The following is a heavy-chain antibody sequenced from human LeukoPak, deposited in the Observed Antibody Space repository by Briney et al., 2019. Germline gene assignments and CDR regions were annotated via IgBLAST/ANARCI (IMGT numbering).Heavy chain of an antibody. CDR2: FYCSGST. D-gene: IGHD4-17*01. J-gene: IGHJ4*02. CDR1: GGSISSSTYR. Sequence: SETLSLTCTVSGGSISSSTYRWGWIRQPPGKGLEWIGSFYCSGSTYYNPSLKSRVTISVDTSKNQFSLKLNSVTAADTAVYYCARLRSPVTILYYFDYWGQGTLVTVSS. V-gene: IGHV4-39*01. CDR3: ARLRSPVTILYYFDY.